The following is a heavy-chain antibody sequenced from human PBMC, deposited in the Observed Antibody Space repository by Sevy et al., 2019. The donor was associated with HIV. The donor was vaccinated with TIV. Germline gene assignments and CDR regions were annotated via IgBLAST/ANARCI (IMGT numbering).Heavy chain of an antibody. Sequence: GGSLRLSCAASGFTFSSYWMHWVRQVPGKGLVWVSRIKSDGSSTTYADSVKGRFTISRDNAKNTLYLQMNSLRAEDTAVYYCARDRSGSYHVSDNWFDPWGQGTLVTVSS. CDR2: IKSDGSST. D-gene: IGHD1-26*01. CDR3: ARDRSGSYHVSDNWFDP. J-gene: IGHJ5*02. V-gene: IGHV3-74*01. CDR1: GFTFSSYW.